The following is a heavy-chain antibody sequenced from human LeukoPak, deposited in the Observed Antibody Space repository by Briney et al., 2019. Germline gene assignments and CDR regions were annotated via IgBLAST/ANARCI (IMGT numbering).Heavy chain of an antibody. V-gene: IGHV3-66*01. D-gene: IGHD3-10*01. CDR2: FYPEGSR. CDR1: GFPVSDHY. Sequence: GGSLRLSCAVSGFPVSDHYMSWVRQAPGKGLEWVSIFYPEGSRYYADSVKDRFTISRDNSKNTLYLQMISVRAEDTAVYYCARGLGWFYYAFDMWGQGTLVTVSS. CDR3: ARGLGWFYYAFDM. J-gene: IGHJ3*02.